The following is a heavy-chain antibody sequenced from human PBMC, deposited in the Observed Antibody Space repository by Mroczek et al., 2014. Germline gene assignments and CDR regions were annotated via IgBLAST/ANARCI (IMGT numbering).Heavy chain of an antibody. Sequence: QVQLQQWGPGLVKPSQTLSLTCTVSGGSISSGSYYWSWIRQPAGKGLEWIGRIYTSGSTNYNPSLKSRVTMSVDTSKNQFSLKLSSVTAADTAVYYCARRVIVVVPAVLNDAFDIWGQGTMVTVSS. D-gene: IGHD2-2*01. CDR3: ARRVIVVVPAVLNDAFDI. CDR2: IYTSGST. CDR1: GGSISSGSYY. V-gene: IGHV4-61*02. J-gene: IGHJ3*02.